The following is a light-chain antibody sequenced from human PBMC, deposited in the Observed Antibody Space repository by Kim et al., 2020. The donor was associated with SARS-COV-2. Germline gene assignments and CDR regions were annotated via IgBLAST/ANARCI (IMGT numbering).Light chain of an antibody. CDR1: SSDIGRYNF. CDR3: SSYKNSALL. CDR2: NVN. J-gene: IGLJ3*02. V-gene: IGLV2-14*03. Sequence: QSALTQPASVSGSPGQSITISCSGTSSDIGRYNFVSWYQQYPGKAPNLIIYNVNNRPSGVSARFSGSKSGNTASLTISGLQADDEATYYCSSYKNSALLFGGGNKVTVL.